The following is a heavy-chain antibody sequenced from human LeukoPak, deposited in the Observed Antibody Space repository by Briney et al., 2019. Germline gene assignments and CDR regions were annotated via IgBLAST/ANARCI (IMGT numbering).Heavy chain of an antibody. D-gene: IGHD3-22*01. V-gene: IGHV3-30*18. J-gene: IGHJ1*01. CDR3: AKDPNYYDSSGYSLYFQH. CDR1: GFTFSSYG. CDR2: ISYDGSNK. Sequence: GGSLRLSCAASGFTFSSYGMHWVRQAPGKGLEWVAVISYDGSNKYYADSVKGRFTISRDNSKNTLYLQMNSLRAEDTAVYYCAKDPNYYDSSGYSLYFQHWGQGPLVTVSS.